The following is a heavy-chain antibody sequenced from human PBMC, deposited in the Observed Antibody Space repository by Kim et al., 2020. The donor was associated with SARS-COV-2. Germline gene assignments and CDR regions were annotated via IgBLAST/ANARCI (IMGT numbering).Heavy chain of an antibody. CDR2: IYYSGST. Sequence: SETLSLTCTVSGGSVSSGSYYWSWIRQPPGKGLEWIGYIYYSGSTNYNPSLKSRVTISVDTSKNQFSLKLSSVTAADTAVYYCARGWIQLWYDYFDYWGQGTLVTVSS. D-gene: IGHD5-18*01. CDR3: ARGWIQLWYDYFDY. CDR1: GGSVSSGSYY. V-gene: IGHV4-61*01. J-gene: IGHJ4*02.